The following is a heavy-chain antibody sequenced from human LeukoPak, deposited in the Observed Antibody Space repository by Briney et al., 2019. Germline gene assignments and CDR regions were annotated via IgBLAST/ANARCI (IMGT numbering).Heavy chain of an antibody. Sequence: GASVKVSCKASGYTFTSYGISWVRQAPGQGLEWMGWISAYNGNTNYAQKLQGRVTMTTDTSTSTAYMELRSLRSDDTAVYYCARMDRKLLAYYYYYMDVWGKGTTVTVSS. CDR2: ISAYNGNT. V-gene: IGHV1-18*01. CDR3: ARMDRKLLAYYYYYMDV. CDR1: GYTFTSYG. D-gene: IGHD2-15*01. J-gene: IGHJ6*03.